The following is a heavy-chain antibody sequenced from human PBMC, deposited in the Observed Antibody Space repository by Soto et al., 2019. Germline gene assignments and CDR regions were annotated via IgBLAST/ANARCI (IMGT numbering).Heavy chain of an antibody. D-gene: IGHD3-22*01. Sequence: EVQLVESGGGLVKPGGSLRLSCEASGFTFSSYAMSWVRQAPGKGLEWVSAISGSGGSTYYADSVKGRFTISRDNSKNTLYLQMNSLRAEDTAVYYCAKGMIVVVTTASYWDWGQGTLVTVSS. V-gene: IGHV3-23*04. CDR1: GFTFSSYA. CDR3: AKGMIVVVTTASYWD. CDR2: ISGSGGST. J-gene: IGHJ4*02.